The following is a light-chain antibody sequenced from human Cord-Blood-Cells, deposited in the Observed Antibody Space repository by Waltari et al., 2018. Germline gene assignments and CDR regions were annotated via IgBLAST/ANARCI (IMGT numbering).Light chain of an antibody. CDR1: SSDVGGYNH. V-gene: IGLV2-14*01. CDR2: DVS. CDR3: SSYTSSSTVV. J-gene: IGLJ2*01. Sequence: QSALTQPASVSGSPGQSITISCTGTSSDVGGYNHVSWYQQHPGKAPKLMVYDVSNRPSGVSIRFFGSKSGNTASLTISGLQAEDAADYYSSSYTSSSTVVFSGGTKLTVL.